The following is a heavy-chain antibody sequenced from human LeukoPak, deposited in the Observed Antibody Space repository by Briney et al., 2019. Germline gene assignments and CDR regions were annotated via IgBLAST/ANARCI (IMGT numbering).Heavy chain of an antibody. CDR2: INPDGSEK. CDR1: GLTFSNYW. Sequence: GGSLRLSCAASGLTFSNYWMSWVRQAPGKGLEWGANINPDGSEKNYAHSVKGRFTISRDNAKNSLSLQMNSLRAEDTAVYYCATEPGIGYAFDIWGQGRMVTVSS. CDR3: ATEPGIGYAFDI. D-gene: IGHD2-15*01. V-gene: IGHV3-7*01. J-gene: IGHJ3*02.